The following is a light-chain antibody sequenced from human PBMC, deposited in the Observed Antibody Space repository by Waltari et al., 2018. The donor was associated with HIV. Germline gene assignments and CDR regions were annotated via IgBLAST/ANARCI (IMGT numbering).Light chain of an antibody. CDR3: HQYGSSPWT. CDR2: GAS. V-gene: IGKV3-20*01. Sequence: EIVLTQSPGTLSLSPGERATLSCRASQSVTSNSLAWFQQKPGQAPSLLIYGASSRATGTPDRFSAGGSGTDFTLTISGLEPEDFAVYFCHQYGSSPWTFGQGAKV. CDR1: QSVTSNS. J-gene: IGKJ1*01.